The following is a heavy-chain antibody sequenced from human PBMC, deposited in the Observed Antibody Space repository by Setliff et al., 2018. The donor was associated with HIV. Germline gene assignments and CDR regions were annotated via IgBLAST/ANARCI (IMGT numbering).Heavy chain of an antibody. CDR3: ARGSYLEWLMYDMAV. J-gene: IGHJ6*02. CDR1: GSSINSGSYF. D-gene: IGHD3-3*01. V-gene: IGHV4-61*02. Sequence: PSETLSLTCTVSGSSINSGSYFWSWIRQPAGKGLEWIGRIFTGGSTNYNPSLKSRVTISLDTSRNQFSLKLISVTAADTAVYYCARGSYLEWLMYDMAVWGQGTTVTVSS. CDR2: IFTGGST.